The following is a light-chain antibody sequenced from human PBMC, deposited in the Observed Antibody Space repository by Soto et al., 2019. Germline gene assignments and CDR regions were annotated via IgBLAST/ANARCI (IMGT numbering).Light chain of an antibody. Sequence: QSALTQPASGSGSPGQSITISCTGTSSDVGTYNYVSWYQLHPDKAPKLMIYEVSNRPSGVSNRFSGSKSGNTASLTISGLQAEDEADYYCSSYTRSSTLVFGGGTKLTVL. V-gene: IGLV2-14*01. CDR1: SSDVGTYNY. CDR3: SSYTRSSTLV. CDR2: EVS. J-gene: IGLJ2*01.